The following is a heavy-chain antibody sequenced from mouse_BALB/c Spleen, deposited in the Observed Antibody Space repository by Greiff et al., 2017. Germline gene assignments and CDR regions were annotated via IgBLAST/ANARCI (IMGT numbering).Heavy chain of an antibody. J-gene: IGHJ4*01. CDR1: GFTFSSYT. V-gene: IGHV5-6-4*01. Sequence: EVQRVESGGGLVKPGGSLKLSCAASGFTFSSYTMSWVRQTPEKRLEWVATISSGGSYTYYPDSVKGRFTISRDNAKNTLYLQMSSLKSEDTAMYYCTRVVYDGYYYAMDYWGQGTSVTVSS. CDR2: ISSGGSYT. CDR3: TRVVYDGYYYAMDY. D-gene: IGHD2-3*01.